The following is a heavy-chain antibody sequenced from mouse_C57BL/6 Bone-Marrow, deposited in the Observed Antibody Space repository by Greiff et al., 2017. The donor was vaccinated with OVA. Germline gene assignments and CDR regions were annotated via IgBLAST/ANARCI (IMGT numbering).Heavy chain of an antibody. Sequence: EVQVVESGGGLVQPGGSLSLSCAASGFTFTDYYMSWVRQPPGKALEWLGFIRNKANGYTTEYSASVKGRFTISRDNSQSILYLQMNALRAEDSATYYCARGGYSNSGYWGQGTLVTVSA. J-gene: IGHJ3*01. CDR1: GFTFTDYY. D-gene: IGHD2-5*01. CDR3: ARGGYSNSGY. V-gene: IGHV7-3*01. CDR2: IRNKANGYTT.